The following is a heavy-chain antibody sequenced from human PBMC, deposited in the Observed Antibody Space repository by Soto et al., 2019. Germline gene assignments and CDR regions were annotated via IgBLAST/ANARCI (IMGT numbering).Heavy chain of an antibody. Sequence: SETLSLTCTVSGGSISSGGYYWSWIRQHPGKGLEWIGYIYYSGSTYYNPSLKSRVTISVDTSKNQFSLKLSSVTAADTAVYYCARDPSYPHRMDVWGQGTTVTVSS. J-gene: IGHJ6*02. D-gene: IGHD2-2*01. V-gene: IGHV4-31*03. CDR3: ARDPSYPHRMDV. CDR2: IYYSGST. CDR1: GGSISSGGYY.